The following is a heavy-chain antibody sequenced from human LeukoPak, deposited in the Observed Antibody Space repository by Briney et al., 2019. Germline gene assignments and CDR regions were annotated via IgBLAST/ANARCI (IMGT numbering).Heavy chain of an antibody. CDR1: GFTFSSYS. J-gene: IGHJ4*02. V-gene: IGHV3-21*01. Sequence: PGGSLRLSCAASGFTFSSYSMNWVRQAPGKGLVWVSSISSSSSYIYYADSVKGRFTISRDNAKNSLYLQMNSLRAEDTAVYYCARDSDSLTSYDYVWGSYPSLGYWGQGTLVTVSS. CDR3: ARDSDSLTSYDYVWGSYPSLGY. D-gene: IGHD3-16*01. CDR2: ISSSSSYI.